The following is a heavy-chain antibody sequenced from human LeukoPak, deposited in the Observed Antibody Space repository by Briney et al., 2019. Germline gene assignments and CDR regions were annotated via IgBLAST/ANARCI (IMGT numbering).Heavy chain of an antibody. CDR2: IYHSGST. J-gene: IGHJ5*02. CDR3: ARDPGRYQLLSWFDP. D-gene: IGHD2-2*01. CDR1: GGSISSSNW. Sequence: SGTLSLTCAVSGGSISSSNWWSWVRQPPGKGLEWIGEIYHSGSTNYNPSLKSRVTISVDKSKNQFSLKLSSVTAADTAVYYCARDPGRYQLLSWFDPWGQGTLVTVSS. V-gene: IGHV4-4*02.